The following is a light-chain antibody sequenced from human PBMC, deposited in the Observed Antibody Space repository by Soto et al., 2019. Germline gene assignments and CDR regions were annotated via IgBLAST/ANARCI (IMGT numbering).Light chain of an antibody. CDR2: GAS. V-gene: IGKV3-15*01. CDR3: QQYSSSPPT. Sequence: EIVMTQSPATLSLSPGERATLPCGASQSVSSNLAWFKQKPGQAPRLLIYGASTRDTGISARFSGSGSGTEFTLTISRLEPEDFEVYYCQQYSSSPPTFGQGTNVDI. CDR1: QSVSSN. J-gene: IGKJ1*01.